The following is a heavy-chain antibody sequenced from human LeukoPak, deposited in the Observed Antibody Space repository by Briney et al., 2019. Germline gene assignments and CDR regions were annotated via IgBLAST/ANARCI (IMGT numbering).Heavy chain of an antibody. CDR1: GFTFSSYA. J-gene: IGHJ3*02. D-gene: IGHD2-2*01. V-gene: IGHV3-23*01. Sequence: GGSLRLSCAASGFTFSSYAMSWVRQAPGTGLEWVSAISGSGGSTYYADSVKGRFTISRDNSKNTLYLQMNSLIAEDTAVYYCAEDIVVVPAAIDAFDIWGQGTMVTVSS. CDR2: ISGSGGST. CDR3: AEDIVVVPAAIDAFDI.